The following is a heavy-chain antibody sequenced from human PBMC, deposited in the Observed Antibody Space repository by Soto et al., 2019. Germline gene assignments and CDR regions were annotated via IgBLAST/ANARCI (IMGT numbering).Heavy chain of an antibody. D-gene: IGHD3-10*01. CDR2: VHNSGTT. CDR3: ARRWSGTDY. V-gene: IGHV4-59*01. Sequence: QVHLQESGPGLVKPSETLSLTCTVSGGSISIYYWNWIRQPPGKGLDWIGYVHNSGTTSYNPSLGSRVTMSLDTSKNQFSLRLTSVTAADTAVYYCARRWSGTDYWGQGTLVTVSS. J-gene: IGHJ4*02. CDR1: GGSISIYY.